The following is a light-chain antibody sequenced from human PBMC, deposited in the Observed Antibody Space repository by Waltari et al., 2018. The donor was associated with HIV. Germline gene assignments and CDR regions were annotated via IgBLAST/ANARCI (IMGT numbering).Light chain of an antibody. CDR1: NPHGGSSY. Sequence: QSVLTQPPSASGTPGQRVTISCPGRNPHGGSSYVYWYQQRPGTTPKLVIYGINQRPSGVPDRFSGSKSGTSVSLVISGIRSEDEADYYCAAWDYSLSGWVFGGGTKLTVL. J-gene: IGLJ3*02. CDR3: AAWDYSLSGWV. CDR2: GIN. V-gene: IGLV1-47*01.